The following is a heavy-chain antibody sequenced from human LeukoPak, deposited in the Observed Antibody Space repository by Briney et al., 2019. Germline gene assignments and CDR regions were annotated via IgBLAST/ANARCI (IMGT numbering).Heavy chain of an antibody. CDR2: ISGSGDSP. V-gene: IGHV3-23*01. Sequence: GGSLSLSCAGSGFMLSSYAMSWVRQAHGKGLEWVSAISGSGDSPYYADSVKGRFTISRDNSMNTLYLQMNSRRAEDTAVYYCAKESSIMPPWGQGTLVTVSS. CDR1: GFMLSSYA. D-gene: IGHD2-2*01. J-gene: IGHJ5*02. CDR3: AKESSIMPP.